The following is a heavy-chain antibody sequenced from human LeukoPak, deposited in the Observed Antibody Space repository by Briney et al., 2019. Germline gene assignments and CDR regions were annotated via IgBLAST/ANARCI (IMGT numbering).Heavy chain of an antibody. J-gene: IGHJ3*02. CDR2: IKSDGSFT. V-gene: IGHV3-74*01. CDR3: ASSTTVTDRRAFDI. CDR1: GFTFSSYW. Sequence: GESLRLSCAASGFTFSSYWMHWVRQGPGKGLVWVSHIKSDGSFTNYADSVKGRFTISRDNAKNTLYLQMNSLRAEDTALYYCASSTTVTDRRAFDIWGQGTMVTVSS. D-gene: IGHD4-17*01.